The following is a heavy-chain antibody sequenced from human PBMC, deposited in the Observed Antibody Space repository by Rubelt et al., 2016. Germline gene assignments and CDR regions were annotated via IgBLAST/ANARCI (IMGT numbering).Heavy chain of an antibody. Sequence: PRGESGGGVVQPGGSLRLSCKATGFSVSSDYISWVRQAPGKGLEWVYIIYRAGNTYYADSVKGRVTISRGNSNNTLYLQMNSLRAEDTAVYDTALYYYDSSGSKSHDAFDIWGQGTMVTVSS. J-gene: IGHJ3*02. CDR1: GFSVSSDY. CDR2: IYRAGNT. CDR3: ALYYYDSSGSKSHDAFDI. D-gene: IGHD3-22*01. V-gene: IGHV3-66*01.